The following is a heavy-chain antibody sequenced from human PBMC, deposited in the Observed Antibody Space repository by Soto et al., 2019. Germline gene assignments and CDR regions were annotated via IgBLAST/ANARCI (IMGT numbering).Heavy chain of an antibody. D-gene: IGHD4-17*01. J-gene: IGHJ5*02. CDR3: ARGSPTTVTTWFDP. CDR1: GGTFSNFA. CDR2: IIPVFGKA. V-gene: IGHV1-69*01. Sequence: QLQLVQSGAEVKKPGSSVKVSCKASGGTFSNFAINWVRQAPGQGLEWMGGIIPVFGKAKYAQKFQGRVQFTADDSSSTAYMEVNSLTSEDTAVYYCARGSPTTVTTWFDPWGQGTLVTVSS.